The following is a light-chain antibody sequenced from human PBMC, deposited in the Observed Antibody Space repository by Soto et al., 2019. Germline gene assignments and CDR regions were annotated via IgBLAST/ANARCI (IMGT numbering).Light chain of an antibody. CDR2: DVS. CDR3: SSYTSSSTLYVV. J-gene: IGLJ2*01. CDR1: SSDVGGYKY. Sequence: QSALTQPASVSGSPGQSITISCTGTSSDVGGYKYVSWYQQHPGKAPKLVIYDVSNRPSGVSDRFSGSKSGNTASLTISGLQAEDEADYYCSSYTSSSTLYVVFGGGTKVTVL. V-gene: IGLV2-14*03.